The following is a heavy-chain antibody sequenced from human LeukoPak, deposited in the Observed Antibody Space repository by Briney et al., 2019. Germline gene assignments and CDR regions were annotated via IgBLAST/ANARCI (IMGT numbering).Heavy chain of an antibody. V-gene: IGHV1-2*02. CDR3: ARDYDILTGSYYYYYMDV. Sequence: GASVKVSCKASGYTFTGYYMHWVRQAPGQGLEWMGWINPNSGGTNYAQKFQGRVTMTTDTSTSTAYMELRSLRSDDTAVCYCARDYDILTGSYYYYYMDVWGKGTTVTVSS. CDR2: INPNSGGT. D-gene: IGHD3-9*01. J-gene: IGHJ6*03. CDR1: GYTFTGYY.